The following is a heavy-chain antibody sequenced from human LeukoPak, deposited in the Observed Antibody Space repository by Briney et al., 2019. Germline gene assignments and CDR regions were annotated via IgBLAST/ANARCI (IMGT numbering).Heavy chain of an antibody. J-gene: IGHJ4*02. CDR1: GFAFSNYW. Sequence: GGSLRLSCAASGFAFSNYWMSWVREAPEKGLEWVANIKEDGSEKYYVHSVKGRFTISRDNAKNSLFLQMNSLRAEDTAVYYCARDGYSSNSIVYWGQGTLVTVSS. CDR2: IKEDGSEK. CDR3: ARDGYSSNSIVY. D-gene: IGHD4-23*01. V-gene: IGHV3-7*01.